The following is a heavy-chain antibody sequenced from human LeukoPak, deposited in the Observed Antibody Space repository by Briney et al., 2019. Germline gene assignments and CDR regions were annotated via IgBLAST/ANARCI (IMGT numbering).Heavy chain of an antibody. J-gene: IGHJ6*02. CDR3: GRSMDV. CDR1: GFIFSSYW. V-gene: IGHV3-7*03. Sequence: GSXRLXCAASGFIFSSYWMHWVRQAPGKGLEWVANIKQDGSEKYYVDSVKGRFTISRDNAKNSLYLQMNSLRAEDTAVYYCGRSMDVWGQGTTVTVSS. CDR2: IKQDGSEK.